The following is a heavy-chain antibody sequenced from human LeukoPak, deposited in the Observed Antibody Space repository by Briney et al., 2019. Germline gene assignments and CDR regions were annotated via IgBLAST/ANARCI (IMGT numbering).Heavy chain of an antibody. CDR2: IYYSGST. J-gene: IGHJ5*02. D-gene: IGHD3-10*01. V-gene: IGHV4-59*11. CDR3: ASRAMVRGVIP. CDR1: GGSISSHY. Sequence: PSETLSLTCTVSGGSISSHYWSWIRQPPGKGLEWIGYIYYSGSTNYNPSLKSRVTISVDTSKNQFSLKLSSVTAADTAVYYCASRAMVRGVIPWGQGTLVTVSS.